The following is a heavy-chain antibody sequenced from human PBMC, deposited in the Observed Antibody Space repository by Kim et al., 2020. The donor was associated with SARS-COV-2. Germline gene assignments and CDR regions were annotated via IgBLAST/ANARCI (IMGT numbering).Heavy chain of an antibody. CDR3: ARVSRGDSSGYWFAS. D-gene: IGHD6-13*01. CDR1: GFTFGDYY. V-gene: IGHV3-11*05. CDR2: ISSSIGYT. J-gene: IGHJ5*01. Sequence: GGSLRLSCAASGFTFGDYYMSWIRQAPGKGLEWMSYISSSIGYTKYADSVKGRFTISRDNPKNSLYLQMNSLRVEDTAVYYCARVSRGDSSGYWFASWG.